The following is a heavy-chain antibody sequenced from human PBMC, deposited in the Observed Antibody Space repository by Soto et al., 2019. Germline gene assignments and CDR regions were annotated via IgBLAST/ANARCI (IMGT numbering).Heavy chain of an antibody. Sequence: GGSLRLSCAASGFTFSDYYMSWIRQAPGKGLEWVSYISSSSSYTNYADSVKGRFTISRDNSKNTLYLQMNSLRAEDTAVYYCAKDGLSIFGVVIHDAFDIWGQGTMVTVSS. CDR2: ISSSSSYT. CDR1: GFTFSDYY. V-gene: IGHV3-11*06. CDR3: AKDGLSIFGVVIHDAFDI. D-gene: IGHD3-3*01. J-gene: IGHJ3*02.